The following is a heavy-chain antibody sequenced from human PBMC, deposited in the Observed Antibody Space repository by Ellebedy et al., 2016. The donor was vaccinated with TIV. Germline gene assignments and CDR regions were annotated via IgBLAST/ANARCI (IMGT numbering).Heavy chain of an antibody. CDR1: GGSISSGGYY. D-gene: IGHD2-2*01. Sequence: MPSETLSLTCTVSGGSISSGGYYWSWIRQHPGKGLEWIGYIYYSGSTYYNPSLKSRVTISVDTSKNQFSPKLSSVTAADTAVYYCAGDCSSTSCYVPYWGQGTLVTVSS. V-gene: IGHV4-31*03. J-gene: IGHJ4*02. CDR2: IYYSGST. CDR3: AGDCSSTSCYVPY.